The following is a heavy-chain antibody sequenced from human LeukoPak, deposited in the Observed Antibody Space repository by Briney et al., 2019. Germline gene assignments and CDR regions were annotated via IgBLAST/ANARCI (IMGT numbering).Heavy chain of an antibody. Sequence: SETLSLTCAVYGGSFSGYYWSWIRQPPGKGLEWIGEINHSGSTNYNPSLKSRVTISVDTSKNQFSLKLSSVTAADTAVYYCARDAGFAAAGLYFDYWGQGTLVTVSS. V-gene: IGHV4-34*01. J-gene: IGHJ4*02. CDR2: INHSGST. D-gene: IGHD6-13*01. CDR1: GGSFSGYY. CDR3: ARDAGFAAAGLYFDY.